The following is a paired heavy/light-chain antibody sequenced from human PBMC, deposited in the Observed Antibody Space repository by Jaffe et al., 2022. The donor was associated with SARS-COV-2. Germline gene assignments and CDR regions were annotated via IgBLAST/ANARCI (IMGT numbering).Heavy chain of an antibody. CDR2: VYYTGST. CDR1: GGSISNFH. D-gene: IGHD5-12*01. V-gene: IGHV4-59*01. CDR3: ARTRDSGDHDY. Sequence: QVQLQESGPGLVKPSETLSLTCSVSGGSISNFHWSWVRQPPGKGLEWIGHVYYTGSTRYNPSLKSRVTISVDTSSNQVFLKLSSVTAADTAMYYCARTRDSGDHDYWGQGTLVTVSS. J-gene: IGHJ4*02.
Light chain of an antibody. CDR2: LGS. V-gene: IGKV2-28*01. J-gene: IGKJ2*01. CDR1: QSLLHSNGNNY. CDR3: MQVLPTPYT. Sequence: DIVMTQSPLSLPVTPGEPASISCRSSQSLLHSNGNNYLGWYLQKPGQSPQLLIYLGSNRASGVPDRFSGSGSGTDFTLKISRVEAEDVGVYYCMQVLPTPYTFGQGTKLEIK.